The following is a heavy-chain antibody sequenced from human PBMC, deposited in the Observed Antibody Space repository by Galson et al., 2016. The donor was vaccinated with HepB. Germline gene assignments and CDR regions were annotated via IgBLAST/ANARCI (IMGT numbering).Heavy chain of an antibody. CDR3: AKSFVKKDFWSYYLADAFDI. Sequence: SLRLSCAASGFTFTSYALRWVRQAPGRGLEWVSTLNGSGRKTYYADSVKGRFTLSRDNSKNTLFLQMNSLRVEDTAVYYCAKSFVKKDFWSYYLADAFDIRGQGTTVTVST. CDR2: LNGSGRKT. J-gene: IGHJ3*02. V-gene: IGHV3-23*01. D-gene: IGHD3-3*01. CDR1: GFTFTSYA.